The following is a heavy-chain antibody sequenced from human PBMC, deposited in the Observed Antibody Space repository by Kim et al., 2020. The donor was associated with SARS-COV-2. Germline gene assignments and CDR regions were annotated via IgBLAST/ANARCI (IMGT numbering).Heavy chain of an antibody. CDR2: LSWDGKRT. CDR3: AKGVTNGGFDY. V-gene: IGHV3-23*01. Sequence: GGSLRLSCAASGFTFGTSPMGWVRQAPGKGLKWVSRLSWDGKRTYYADSVKGRVTISSDKSKNTLYLHMNSLRVEDTAVYYCAKGVTNGGFDYWGQGTQVTVSS. J-gene: IGHJ4*02. CDR1: GFTFGTSP. D-gene: IGHD2-8*01.